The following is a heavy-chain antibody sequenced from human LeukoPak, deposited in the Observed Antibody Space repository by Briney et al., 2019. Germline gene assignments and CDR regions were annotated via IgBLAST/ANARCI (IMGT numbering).Heavy chain of an antibody. J-gene: IGHJ4*02. CDR1: GFTLSSYA. V-gene: IGHV3-21*01. CDR3: AREKTNPDY. CDR2: ISSSSSYI. Sequence: GGPLRLSCAASGFTLSSYALNWVRQAPGKGLEWVSFISSSSSYIYYADSVKGRFTIFRDNAKNSLYLQMNSLRAEDTAVYYCAREKTNPDYWGQGTLVTVSS.